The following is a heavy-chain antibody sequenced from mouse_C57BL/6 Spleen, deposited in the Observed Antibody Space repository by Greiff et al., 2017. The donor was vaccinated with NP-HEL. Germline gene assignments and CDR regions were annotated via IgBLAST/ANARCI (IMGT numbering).Heavy chain of an antibody. CDR1: GYTFTSYW. D-gene: IGHD1-1*01. Sequence: QVQLQQPGAELVMPGASVKLSCKASGYTFTSYWMHWVKQRPGQGLEWIGEIDHSDSYTNYNQKFKGKSTLTVDKSSSTAYMQLSSLTSEDSAVYYCARGGYYGSRPYFDYWGQGTTLTVAS. CDR2: IDHSDSYT. V-gene: IGHV1-69*01. J-gene: IGHJ2*01. CDR3: ARGGYYGSRPYFDY.